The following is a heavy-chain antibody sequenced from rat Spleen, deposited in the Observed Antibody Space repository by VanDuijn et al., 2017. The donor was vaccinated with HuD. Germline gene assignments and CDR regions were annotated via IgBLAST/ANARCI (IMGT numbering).Heavy chain of an antibody. CDR3: SPLPGRNLAY. Sequence: EVQLVESGGGLVQPGRSLKLSCAASGFTFSNYYMAWVRQAPTKGLEWVAYISAGGDSTYCRDSVKGRFTISRNNAKSTLYLQMSSLRSEDTATYYCSPLPGRNLAYWGQGVVVTVSS. D-gene: IGHD1-4*01. J-gene: IGHJ2*01. CDR1: GFTFSNYY. V-gene: IGHV5-27*01. CDR2: ISAGGDST.